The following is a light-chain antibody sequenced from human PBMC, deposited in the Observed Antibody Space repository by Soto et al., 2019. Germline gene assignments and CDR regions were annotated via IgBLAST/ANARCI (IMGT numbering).Light chain of an antibody. CDR2: DVS. Sequence: QSVLTQPASVSGSPGQPITISCTGTSSDVGSFDSVAWYQHNPGKAPKLMIYDVSNRPSGVSSRFSGSKSGNTASLSISGPQTEDEANYYCRSFTTSSTLVFGTGTKVTVL. J-gene: IGLJ1*01. CDR1: SSDVGSFDS. V-gene: IGLV2-14*01. CDR3: RSFTTSSTLV.